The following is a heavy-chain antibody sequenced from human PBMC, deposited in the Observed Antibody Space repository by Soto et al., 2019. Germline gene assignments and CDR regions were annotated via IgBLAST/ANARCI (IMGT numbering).Heavy chain of an antibody. CDR3: TKEHSNYPDNWFDP. Sequence: EVQLLVSGRGSVQPGGSLRLSCAASGFSFSNYAMSWVRQAPGTGLEWVSAIDSGGGSTYYAASVKGRFSISRDNSMNTLYLQMNSLRAEDTAIYYCTKEHSNYPDNWFDPWGQGTLVTVSS. D-gene: IGHD4-4*01. CDR2: IDSGGGST. J-gene: IGHJ5*02. CDR1: GFSFSNYA. V-gene: IGHV3-23*01.